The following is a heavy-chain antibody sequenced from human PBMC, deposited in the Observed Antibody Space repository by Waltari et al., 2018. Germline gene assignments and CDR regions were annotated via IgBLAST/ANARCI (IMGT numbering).Heavy chain of an antibody. CDR2: ISGIGGST. D-gene: IGHD3-10*01. V-gene: IGHV3-23*01. CDR3: AKSSSTMVRGFKDY. J-gene: IGHJ4*02. Sequence: APGKGMEWVSAISGIGGSTYYADSVKGRFTISRDNSKNTLYLQMNSLRAEDTAVYYCAKSSSTMVRGFKDYWGQGTLVTVSS.